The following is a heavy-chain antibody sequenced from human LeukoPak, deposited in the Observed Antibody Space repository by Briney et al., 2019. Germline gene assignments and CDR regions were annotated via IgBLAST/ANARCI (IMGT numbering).Heavy chain of an antibody. J-gene: IGHJ5*02. V-gene: IGHV3-53*01. D-gene: IGHD6-19*01. CDR2: IYSGGST. CDR1: GFTVSSNY. CDR3: ARSSGTDSGWWYWFDP. Sequence: GGSLRLSCAASGFTVSSNYMSWVCQAPGKGLEWVSVIYSGGSTYYADSVKGRFTISRDNSKNTLYLQMNSLRAEDTAVYYCARSSGTDSGWWYWFDPWGQGTLVTVSS.